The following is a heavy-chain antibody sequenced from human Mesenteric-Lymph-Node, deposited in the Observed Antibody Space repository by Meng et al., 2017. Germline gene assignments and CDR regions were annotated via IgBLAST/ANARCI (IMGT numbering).Heavy chain of an antibody. CDR3: AKSSTMLITRSFDY. J-gene: IGHJ4*02. V-gene: IGHV3-7*01. CDR1: GGSFSGYY. CDR2: IRQDGSVK. D-gene: IGHD4/OR15-4a*01. Sequence: ETLSLTCAVYGGSFSGYYWSWIRQPPGKGLEWVANIRQDGSVKSYVDPVKGRFTISRDNAKSSLYLQMNSLRAEDTAVYYCAKSSTMLITRSFDYWGQGTLVTVSS.